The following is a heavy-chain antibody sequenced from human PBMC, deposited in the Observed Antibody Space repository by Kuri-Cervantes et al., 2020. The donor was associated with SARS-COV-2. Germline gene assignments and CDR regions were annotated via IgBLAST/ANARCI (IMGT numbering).Heavy chain of an antibody. Sequence: GGSLRLSCAASGFTFSSYAMHWVRQAPGKGLEWVAVISYDGSNKYYADSVKGRSTISRDNSKNTLYLQMNSLRAEDTAVYYCARGGRYCSSTSCYAHDYWGQGTLVTVSS. CDR3: ARGGRYCSSTSCYAHDY. D-gene: IGHD2-2*01. J-gene: IGHJ4*02. CDR2: ISYDGSNK. V-gene: IGHV3-30*04. CDR1: GFTFSSYA.